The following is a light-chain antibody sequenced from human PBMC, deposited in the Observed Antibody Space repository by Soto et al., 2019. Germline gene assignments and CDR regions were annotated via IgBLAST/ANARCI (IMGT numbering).Light chain of an antibody. CDR1: SSNIGSNY. CDR2: RNN. CDR3: AAWDDSLRGYV. V-gene: IGLV1-47*01. Sequence: QSVLTQPPSASGTPGQRVTISCSGSSSNIGSNYVYWYPQLPGTAPKLLIYRNNQRPSGAPDRFSGSKSGTSASLAISGLRSEDEADYYFAAWDDSLRGYVFGTGTKLTV. J-gene: IGLJ1*01.